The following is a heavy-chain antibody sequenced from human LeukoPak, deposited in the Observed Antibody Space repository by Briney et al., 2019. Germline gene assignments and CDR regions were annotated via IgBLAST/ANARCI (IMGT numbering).Heavy chain of an antibody. CDR3: TAGVAVSRWYYFDY. V-gene: IGHV1-24*01. CDR2: FAPEDGER. Sequence: APVKVSCKVSGYSLTDFSINWVRQAPGKGFEWMGGFAPEDGERIYAQKFQGRVTMTEDTSADTAYMELSSLKSEDTAVYFCTAGVAVSRWYYFDYWGQGTLVTVSS. D-gene: IGHD6-13*01. J-gene: IGHJ4*01. CDR1: GYSLTDFS.